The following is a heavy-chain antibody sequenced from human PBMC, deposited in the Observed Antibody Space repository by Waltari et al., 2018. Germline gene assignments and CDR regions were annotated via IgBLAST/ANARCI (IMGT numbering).Heavy chain of an antibody. CDR3: ARDSVVVVAATLDGYGMDV. Sequence: QVQLVQSGAEVKKPGSSVKVSCKASGGTFSSYAISWVRPAPGPGLEWMGGIIPIFGTANYAQKFQGRVTITADESTSTAYMELSSLRSEDTAVYYCARDSVVVVAATLDGYGMDVWGQGTTVTVSS. CDR2: IIPIFGTA. V-gene: IGHV1-69*01. CDR1: GGTFSSYA. J-gene: IGHJ6*02. D-gene: IGHD2-15*01.